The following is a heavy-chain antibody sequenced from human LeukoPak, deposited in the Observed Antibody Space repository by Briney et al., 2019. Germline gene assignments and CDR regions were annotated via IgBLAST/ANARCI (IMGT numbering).Heavy chain of an antibody. CDR2: ISSLGTHI. D-gene: IGHD3-22*01. V-gene: IGHV3-21*01. Sequence: GGSLRLSCVASGFTLSTYSMNWVRQPPGRGLEWVSSISSLGTHINYADSVKGRFTVSRDNAKNSLYLQMDSLRAEDTAFYYCARDHDYDNWFDPWGQGSLVTVSS. CDR1: GFTLSTYS. J-gene: IGHJ5*02. CDR3: ARDHDYDNWFDP.